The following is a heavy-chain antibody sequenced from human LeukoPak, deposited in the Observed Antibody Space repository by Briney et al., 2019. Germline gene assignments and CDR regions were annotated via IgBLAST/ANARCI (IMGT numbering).Heavy chain of an antibody. J-gene: IGHJ3*02. Sequence: SETLSLTCTVSGGSISSGGYYWSWIRQPPGKGLEWIGYIYHSGSTYYNPSLKSRVTLSVDTSKNQFSLKLSSVTAADTAVYYCARGIAAAGTSADAFDIWGRGTMVTVSS. D-gene: IGHD6-13*01. V-gene: IGHV4-30-2*01. CDR1: GGSISSGGYY. CDR3: ARGIAAAGTSADAFDI. CDR2: IYHSGST.